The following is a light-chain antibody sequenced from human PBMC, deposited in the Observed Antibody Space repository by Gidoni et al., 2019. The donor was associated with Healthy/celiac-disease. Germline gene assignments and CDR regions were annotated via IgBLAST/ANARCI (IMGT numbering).Light chain of an antibody. CDR3: QQYGSSPSLT. CDR1: QSVSSSY. Sequence: EIVLTQSPVTLSLSPGESATLSCRASQSVSSSYLAWYQQKPGQAPRLLIYGASSRATGIPDRFSGSGSGTDFTLTISRLEPEDFAVYYCQQYGSSPSLTFGGGTKVEIK. V-gene: IGKV3-20*01. CDR2: GAS. J-gene: IGKJ4*01.